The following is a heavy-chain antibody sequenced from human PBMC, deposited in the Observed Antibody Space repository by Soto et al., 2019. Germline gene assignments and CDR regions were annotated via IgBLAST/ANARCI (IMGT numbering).Heavy chain of an antibody. CDR3: AREISLSAGSYFDY. Sequence: LRLSCTASGFTFNTYNMNWVRQAPGKGLEWVSYISSSSYTIKYADSVEGRFTVSRDNGKKSLYLQMNSLRDEDTAVDFCAREISLSAGSYFDYWGQGTLVTVSS. CDR2: ISSSSYTI. CDR1: GFTFNTYN. J-gene: IGHJ4*02. V-gene: IGHV3-48*02. D-gene: IGHD3-10*01.